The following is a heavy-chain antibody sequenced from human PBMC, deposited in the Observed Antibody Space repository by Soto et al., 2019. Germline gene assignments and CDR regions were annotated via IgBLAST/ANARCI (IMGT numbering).Heavy chain of an antibody. J-gene: IGHJ6*02. CDR2: IYPADSDT. D-gene: IGHD1-26*01. Sequence: PGESLKISCKGSGYSFPSQWIGWVRQTPGKGLEWMGSIYPADSDTRYSPSFQGQVTISADKSSNTAYLQWNSLQASDTAIYYCARGGKDGSLFFGLEVWGQGTTVTVSS. V-gene: IGHV5-51*01. CDR3: ARGGKDGSLFFGLEV. CDR1: GYSFPSQW.